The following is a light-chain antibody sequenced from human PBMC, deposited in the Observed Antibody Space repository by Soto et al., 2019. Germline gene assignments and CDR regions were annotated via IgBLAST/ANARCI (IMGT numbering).Light chain of an antibody. CDR2: GAS. V-gene: IGKV3-20*01. J-gene: IGKJ1*01. CDR1: QSVSSSF. Sequence: EIVLTQSPGTLSLSPGERATLSCRASQSVSSSFLAGYQQKPGQAPRLLIYGASSRATGIPDRFSGSGSGTDFTLTISGLEPEDCAVYYCQQYGSSPWTFGQGTKVEIK. CDR3: QQYGSSPWT.